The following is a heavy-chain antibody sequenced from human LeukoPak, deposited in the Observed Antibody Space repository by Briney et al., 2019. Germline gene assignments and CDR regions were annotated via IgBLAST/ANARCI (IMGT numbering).Heavy chain of an antibody. D-gene: IGHD4-17*01. V-gene: IGHV3-23*01. J-gene: IGHJ4*02. CDR1: GGSFSGYY. CDR2: ISGHGGST. CDR3: ARDDYGETFDY. Sequence: ETLSLTCAVYGGSFSGYYWSWIRQPPGKGLEWVSAISGHGGSTYYADSVKGRFTISRDNSKNTLYLQMNSLRAEDTAVYYCARDDYGETFDYWGQGILVTVSS.